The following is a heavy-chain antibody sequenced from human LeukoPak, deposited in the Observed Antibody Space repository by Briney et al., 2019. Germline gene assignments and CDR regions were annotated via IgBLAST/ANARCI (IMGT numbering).Heavy chain of an antibody. D-gene: IGHD3-9*01. CDR2: ISSSGSTI. CDR3: ARGFDWPDFDY. V-gene: IGHV3-11*01. J-gene: IGHJ4*02. Sequence: PGGSLRLSCAASGFTFSSYDMNWIRQAPGKGLEWVSYISSSGSTIYYADSVKGRFTISRDNAKNSLYLQMNSLRAEDTAVYYCARGFDWPDFDYWGQGTLVTVSS. CDR1: GFTFSSYD.